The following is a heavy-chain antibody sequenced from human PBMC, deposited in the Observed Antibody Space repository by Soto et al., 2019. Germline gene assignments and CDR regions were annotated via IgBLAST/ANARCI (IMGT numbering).Heavy chain of an antibody. D-gene: IGHD6-19*01. J-gene: IGHJ4*02. Sequence: QTLSLTCAISGDSGSSNTAACNLIRSSPSRGLEWLGRTYYRSNWRHDYAVSVKSRITVNPDTSKNHFSLQLNSVTPDDTAVYYCARGVAGSGFDLWGQGTLVTVSS. CDR2: TYYRSNWRH. CDR1: GDSGSSNTAA. V-gene: IGHV6-1*01. CDR3: ARGVAGSGFDL.